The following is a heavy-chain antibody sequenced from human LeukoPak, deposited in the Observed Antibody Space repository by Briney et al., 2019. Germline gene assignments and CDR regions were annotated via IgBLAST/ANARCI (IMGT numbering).Heavy chain of an antibody. CDR1: GFTFSSYA. Sequence: PGRSLRLACSASGFTFSSYAMHWVRQAPGKGLEYVSAISSNGGSTYYADSVKGRFTISRDNSKNTLYLQMSSLRAEDTAVYYCVKGSSSSSFSFDYWGQGTLVTVSS. CDR3: VKGSSSSSFSFDY. J-gene: IGHJ4*02. D-gene: IGHD6-13*01. V-gene: IGHV3-64D*09. CDR2: ISSNGGST.